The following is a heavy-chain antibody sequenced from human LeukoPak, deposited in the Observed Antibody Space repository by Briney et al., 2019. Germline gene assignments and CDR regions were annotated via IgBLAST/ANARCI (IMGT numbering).Heavy chain of an antibody. V-gene: IGHV3-48*02. CDR1: GFTFSSYA. CDR3: ARDYYDSSGYSPFDY. D-gene: IGHD3-22*01. Sequence: GGSLRLSCAVSGFTFSSYAMNWVRQAPGKGLEWVSCISSSSRTIYYADSVKGRFTISRDNAKNSLYLQMNSLRDEDTAVYYCARDYYDSSGYSPFDYWGQGTLVTVSS. J-gene: IGHJ4*02. CDR2: ISSSSRTI.